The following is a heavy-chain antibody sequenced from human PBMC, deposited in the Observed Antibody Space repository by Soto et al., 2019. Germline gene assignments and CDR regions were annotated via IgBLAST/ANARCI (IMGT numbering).Heavy chain of an antibody. Sequence: PSETLSLTCAVYGGSISSYYWSWIRQPAGKGLEWIGRIYTSGSTNYNPSLKSRVTISVDTSKNQFSLKLSSVTAADTAVYYCARQYSSGFDYWGQGTLVTVSS. J-gene: IGHJ4*02. CDR3: ARQYSSGFDY. V-gene: IGHV4-59*10. CDR2: IYTSGST. CDR1: GGSISSYY. D-gene: IGHD6-19*01.